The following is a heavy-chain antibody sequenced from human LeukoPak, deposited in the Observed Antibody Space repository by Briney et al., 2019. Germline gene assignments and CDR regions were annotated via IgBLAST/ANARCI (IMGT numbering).Heavy chain of an antibody. Sequence: ASVKVSCKASGGTFSNYGVSWVRQAPGQGLEWMGRIIPIFGTTNYAQRFQGRVTITTDEPTSTVYMELSSLRSEDTAVYYCARDPLELTSPSFAHYSDYWGQGTLVTVSS. D-gene: IGHD1-7*01. V-gene: IGHV1-69*05. CDR3: ARDPLELTSPSFAHYSDY. CDR1: GGTFSNYG. J-gene: IGHJ4*02. CDR2: IIPIFGTT.